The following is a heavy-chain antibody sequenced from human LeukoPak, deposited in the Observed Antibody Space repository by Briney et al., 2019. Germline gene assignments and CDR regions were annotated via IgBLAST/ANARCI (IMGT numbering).Heavy chain of an antibody. J-gene: IGHJ4*02. CDR2: IYYSGST. CDR3: ARHDYGDYGGVY. Sequence: SETLSLTCTVSGGSISSSSYYWGWIRQPPGKGLEWIGSIYYSGSTYHNPSLKSRVTTSVDTSKNQFSLNLSSVTAADTAVYYCARHDYGDYGGVYWGQGTLVTVSS. V-gene: IGHV4-39*01. CDR1: GGSISSSSYY. D-gene: IGHD4-17*01.